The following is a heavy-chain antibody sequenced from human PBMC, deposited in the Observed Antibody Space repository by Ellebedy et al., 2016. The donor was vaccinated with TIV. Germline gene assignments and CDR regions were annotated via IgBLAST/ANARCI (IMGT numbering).Heavy chain of an antibody. CDR3: ARSCSPSCWECLEY. J-gene: IGHJ4*02. Sequence: GSLRLXXSVSGGSINDHYWGWIRQPPGKGLEWVGHLTHTGRTNYNPSLQSRVAISLDSSKTQFSLELNSVTAANTAVYFCARSCSPSCWECLEYWGQGVLVTVSS. D-gene: IGHD2-2*01. V-gene: IGHV4-59*11. CDR1: GGSINDHY. CDR2: LTHTGRT.